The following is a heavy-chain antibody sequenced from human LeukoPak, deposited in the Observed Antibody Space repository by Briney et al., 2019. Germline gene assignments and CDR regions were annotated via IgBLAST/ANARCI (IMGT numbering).Heavy chain of an antibody. CDR1: GGSFSGYY. D-gene: IGHD3-22*01. V-gene: IGHV4-34*01. CDR3: ARPFYYDSSGYYYI. CDR2: INHSGST. J-gene: IGHJ4*02. Sequence: PSETLSLTCAVYGGSFSGYYWSWIRQPPGKGLEWIGEINHSGSTNYNPSLKSRVTISVDTSKNQFSLKLSSVTAADTAVYYCARPFYYDSSGYYYIWGQGTLVTVSS.